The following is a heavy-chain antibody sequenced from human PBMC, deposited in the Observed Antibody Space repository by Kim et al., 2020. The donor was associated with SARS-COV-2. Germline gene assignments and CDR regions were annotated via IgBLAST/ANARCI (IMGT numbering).Heavy chain of an antibody. J-gene: IGHJ6*02. D-gene: IGHD3-10*01. CDR3: ARDTAMVRGVNGMDV. CDR2: IWYDGSNK. V-gene: IGHV3-33*01. CDR1: GFTFSSNG. Sequence: GGSLRLSCAASGFTFSSNGMHWVRQAPGKGLEWVAVIWYDGSNKYYADSVKGRFTTSRDNSKNTLYLQMNSLRAADTAVYYCARDTAMVRGVNGMDVWGQGTTVTVSS.